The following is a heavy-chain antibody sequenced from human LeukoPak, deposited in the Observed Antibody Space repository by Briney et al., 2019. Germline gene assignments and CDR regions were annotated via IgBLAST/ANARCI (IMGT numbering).Heavy chain of an antibody. J-gene: IGHJ6*03. V-gene: IGHV3-43D*04. CDR1: GFTFGEYA. Sequence: GGSLRLSCAASGFTFGEYAMQWIRQAPGKGLEWVSLIAWDGSYTYYADSVRGRFIISRDNSKNSLSMQMNSLRPEDTALYYCTRERRGFYMEVWGKGTTVTVSS. D-gene: IGHD3-10*01. CDR2: IAWDGSYT. CDR3: TRERRGFYMEV.